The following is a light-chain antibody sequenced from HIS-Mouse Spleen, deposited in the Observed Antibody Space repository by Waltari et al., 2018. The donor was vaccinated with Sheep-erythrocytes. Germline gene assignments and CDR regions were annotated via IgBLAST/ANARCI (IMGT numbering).Light chain of an antibody. V-gene: IGLV2-23*01. Sequence: QSALTQPASVSGSPGQSIPISCTGTSSDVGSYNLVSWYQQHPGKAPKLMVYEGSKRPSRVSNRFSASKSGNTASLTISGLQAEDEADYYCCSYAGSSTPWVFGGGTKLTVL. CDR2: EGS. CDR3: CSYAGSSTPWV. J-gene: IGLJ3*02. CDR1: SSDVGSYNL.